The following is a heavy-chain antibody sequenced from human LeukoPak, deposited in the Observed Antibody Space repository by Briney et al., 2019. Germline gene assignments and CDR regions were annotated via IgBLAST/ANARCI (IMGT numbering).Heavy chain of an antibody. Sequence: SETLSLTCAVYGGSFSGYYWSWIRQPPGKGLEWIGEINHSGSTNYNPSLKSRVTISVDTSKNQFSLKLSSVTAADTAVYYCARVGDHNTMVRGYKGLHYCYYMDVWGKGTTVTVSS. CDR2: INHSGST. CDR1: GGSFSGYY. D-gene: IGHD3-10*01. CDR3: ARVGDHNTMVRGYKGLHYCYYMDV. V-gene: IGHV4-34*01. J-gene: IGHJ6*03.